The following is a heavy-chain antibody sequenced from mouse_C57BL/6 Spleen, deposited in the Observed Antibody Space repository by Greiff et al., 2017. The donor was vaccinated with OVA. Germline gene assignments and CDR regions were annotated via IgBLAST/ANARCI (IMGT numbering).Heavy chain of an antibody. CDR1: GYTFTSYW. Sequence: QVQLQQPGAELVRPGSSVKLSCKASGYTFTSYWMHWVKQRPIQGLEWIGNIDPSDSETHYNQKFKDKATLTVDKSSSTAYMQLSSLTSEDSAVYYGARRYYGRGYAMDYWGQGTSVTVSS. CDR3: ARRYYGRGYAMDY. D-gene: IGHD1-1*01. CDR2: IDPSDSET. V-gene: IGHV1-52*01. J-gene: IGHJ4*01.